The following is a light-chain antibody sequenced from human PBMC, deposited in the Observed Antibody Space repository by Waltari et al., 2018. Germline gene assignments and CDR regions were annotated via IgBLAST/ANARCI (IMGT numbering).Light chain of an antibody. CDR2: RDN. J-gene: IGLJ3*02. CDR1: NSNIGRNP. Sequence: QSVLTQPPSASGTPGQMVTISCSGSNSNIGRNPVNWYQQLPGAAPKLLIYRDNHRPSGVPDRFSASKSVTSASLAISGLQSEDEADYYYAAWDDSLSGLWVFGGGTKVTVL. V-gene: IGLV1-44*01. CDR3: AAWDDSLSGLWV.